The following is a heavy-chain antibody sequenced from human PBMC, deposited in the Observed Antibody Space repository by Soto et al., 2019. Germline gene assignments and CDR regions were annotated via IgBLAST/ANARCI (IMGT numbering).Heavy chain of an antibody. Sequence: GESLRLSCVDSRFSVSSDAMSWGRQAPGKGLGWVSSISSSGDRTHYADSVQDRFTISRDNSTNTLYLQMHSLRGEDTARNYCASPGTGASNGPYYGMDVWGQGTTVTVSS. J-gene: IGHJ6*02. D-gene: IGHD3-10*01. V-gene: IGHV3-23*01. CDR3: ASPGTGASNGPYYGMDV. CDR2: ISSSGDRT. CDR1: RFSVSSDA.